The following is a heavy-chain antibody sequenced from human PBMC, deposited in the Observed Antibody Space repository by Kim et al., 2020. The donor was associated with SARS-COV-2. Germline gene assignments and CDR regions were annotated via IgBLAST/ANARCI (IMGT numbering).Heavy chain of an antibody. CDR3: AKLQSGSYFYY. V-gene: IGHV3-23*01. Sequence: YYAGSVKGPFTISRDNSKNTLYLQRNSLRAEDTAVYYCAKLQSGSYFYYWGQGTLVTVSS. D-gene: IGHD1-26*01. J-gene: IGHJ4*02.